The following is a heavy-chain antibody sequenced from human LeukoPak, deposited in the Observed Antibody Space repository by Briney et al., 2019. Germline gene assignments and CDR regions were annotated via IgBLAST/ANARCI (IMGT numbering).Heavy chain of an antibody. J-gene: IGHJ3*02. D-gene: IGHD3-10*01. V-gene: IGHV3-48*01. Sequence: QPGGSLRLSCAASGFTFSSYSMNWVRQAPGKGLEWVSYISSSSSTIYYADSVEGRFTISRDNAKNSLYLQMDSLRAEDTAVYYCAGWFDLDAFDIWGQGTMVTVSS. CDR1: GFTFSSYS. CDR2: ISSSSSTI. CDR3: AGWFDLDAFDI.